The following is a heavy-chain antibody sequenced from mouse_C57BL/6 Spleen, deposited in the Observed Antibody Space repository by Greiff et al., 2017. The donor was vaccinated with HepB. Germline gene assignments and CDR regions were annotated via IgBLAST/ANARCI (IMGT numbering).Heavy chain of an antibody. J-gene: IGHJ2*01. V-gene: IGHV1-15*01. CDR3: ARGGLYYGSSYFDY. CDR2: IDPETGGT. CDR1: GYTFTDYE. D-gene: IGHD1-1*01. Sequence: VQLQQSGAELVRPGASVTLSCKASGYTFTDYEMHWVKQTPVHGLEWIGAIDPETGGTAYNQKFKGKAILTADKSSSTAYMQLSSLTSEDSAVYFCARGGLYYGSSYFDYWGQGTTLTVSS.